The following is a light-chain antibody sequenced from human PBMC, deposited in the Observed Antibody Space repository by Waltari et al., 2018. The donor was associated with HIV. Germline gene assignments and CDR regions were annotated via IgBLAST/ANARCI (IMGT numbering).Light chain of an antibody. V-gene: IGKV3-15*01. Sequence: EVVMTQSPPTLSVSPVQRVTLSSRASQSISAKVAWYQQRPGQAPRLLIYEAATRPTGIPARFSGSGSGTEFTLTISNLQSEDFATYFCQQYDSGPRGITFGQGTMLEIK. CDR1: QSISAK. J-gene: IGKJ2*01. CDR3: QQYDSGPRGIT. CDR2: EAA.